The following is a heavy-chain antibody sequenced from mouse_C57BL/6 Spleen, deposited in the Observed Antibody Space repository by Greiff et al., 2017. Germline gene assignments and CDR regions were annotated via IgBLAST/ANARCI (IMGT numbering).Heavy chain of an antibody. CDR3: TTSITTVVYWYCDV. CDR2: IDPEDGDT. D-gene: IGHD1-1*01. J-gene: IGHJ1*03. V-gene: IGHV14-1*01. CDR1: GFNITDYY. Sequence: EVQLQQSGAELVRPGASVKLSCTASGFNITDYYMHWVKQRPEQGLEWIGRIDPEDGDTEYAPKFQGKATMTADTSSNTAYLQLSSLTSEDTAVYYCTTSITTVVYWYCDVWGTGTTVTVSS.